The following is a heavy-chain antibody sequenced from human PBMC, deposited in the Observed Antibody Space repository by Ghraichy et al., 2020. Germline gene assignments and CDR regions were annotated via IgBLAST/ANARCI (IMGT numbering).Heavy chain of an antibody. D-gene: IGHD4-17*01. CDR1: GFTFEYYA. J-gene: IGHJ5*02. Sequence: SLNISCAASGFTFEYYAMHWVRQAPGKGLEWVSAISYNSGVAFYADSVKGRFTISRDNARKTLYLLMSRLRGEDTALYYCTKATVTTVSGGWFDPWGQGTLVTVSS. V-gene: IGHV3-9*01. CDR2: ISYNSGVA. CDR3: TKATVTTVSGGWFDP.